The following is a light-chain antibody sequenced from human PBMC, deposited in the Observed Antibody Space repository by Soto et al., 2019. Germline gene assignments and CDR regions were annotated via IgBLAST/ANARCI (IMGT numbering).Light chain of an antibody. V-gene: IGKV1-33*01. J-gene: IGKJ1*01. CDR2: DAS. CDR1: QDINNY. CDR3: QHYET. Sequence: IQMTQSPSSLSASVGDRVTITCQASQDINNYLNWYQQKPGKAPKLLIYDASYLETGVPSRFGGSGSGTDFTFTISSLQPEDIATYYCQHYETFGQGTKVEIK.